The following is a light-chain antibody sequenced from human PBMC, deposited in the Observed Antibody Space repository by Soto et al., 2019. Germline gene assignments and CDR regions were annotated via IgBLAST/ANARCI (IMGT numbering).Light chain of an antibody. CDR1: SSDVGGYNY. Sequence: QSALTQPASVSGSPGQSITISCTGSSSDVGGYNYVSWYQQHPDKAPKLIIYEVSNRPSGVSNRFSGSKSGNRASLTISGLQADDEGDYHCSSYTSNSTPVVFGGGTKLTVL. CDR2: EVS. CDR3: SSYTSNSTPVV. V-gene: IGLV2-14*03. J-gene: IGLJ3*02.